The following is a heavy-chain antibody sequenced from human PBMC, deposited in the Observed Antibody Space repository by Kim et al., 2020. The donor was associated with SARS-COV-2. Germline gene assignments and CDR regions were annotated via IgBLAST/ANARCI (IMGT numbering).Heavy chain of an antibody. Sequence: SETLSLTCTVSGGSISSSSYYWGWIRQPPGKGLEWIGSIYYSGSTYYNPSLKSRVTISVDTSKNQFSLKLSSVTAADTAVYYCARVRTTMVRGVIQTDLDYWGQGTLVTVSS. CDR3: ARVRTTMVRGVIQTDLDY. CDR1: GGSISSSSYY. J-gene: IGHJ4*02. D-gene: IGHD3-10*01. V-gene: IGHV4-39*01. CDR2: IYYSGST.